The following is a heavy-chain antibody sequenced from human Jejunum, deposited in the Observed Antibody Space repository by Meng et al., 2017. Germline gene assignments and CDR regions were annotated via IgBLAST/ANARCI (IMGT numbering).Heavy chain of an antibody. J-gene: IGHJ5*02. V-gene: IGHV3-23*01. CDR2: ISGTGDNT. Sequence: GESLKISCAASGFAVTSFAMSWVRQAPGKGLEWVSAISGTGDNTYYADSVKGRFTVSRDSSKKTVFLQMNFLRAEDTAVYYCARARYDSGSYYSFDPWGQGTLVTVSS. CDR1: GFAVTSFA. CDR3: ARARYDSGSYYSFDP. D-gene: IGHD3-10*01.